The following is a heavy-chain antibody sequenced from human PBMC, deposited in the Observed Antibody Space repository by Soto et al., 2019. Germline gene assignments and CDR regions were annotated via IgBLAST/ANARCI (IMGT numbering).Heavy chain of an antibody. D-gene: IGHD3-10*01. CDR1: GDRVSSNSAA. Sequence: SQTLSLTCAISGDRVSSNSAAWNWIIHSPSRGLEWLGRTYYRSKWYNDYAVSVKSRITINPDTSKNQFSLQLNSVTPEDTAVYYCASGYYGSGSYYPFDYWGQGTLVTVSS. CDR3: ASGYYGSGSYYPFDY. CDR2: TYYRSKWYN. J-gene: IGHJ4*02. V-gene: IGHV6-1*01.